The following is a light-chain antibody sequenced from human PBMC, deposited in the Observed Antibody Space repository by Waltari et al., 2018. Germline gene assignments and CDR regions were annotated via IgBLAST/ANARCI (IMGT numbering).Light chain of an antibody. CDR2: EVT. J-gene: IGLJ1*01. Sequence: QSGLTQPASVSGSPVQSITISCTGTSSDVGNSNLFSWYQQYPGKAPKLMVYEVTKRTSGVSDRFSGSKSGNTASLTIYGLQSEDEADYYCCSYAGLGIYVFGTGTKVTVL. V-gene: IGLV2-23*02. CDR3: CSYAGLGIYV. CDR1: SSDVGNSNL.